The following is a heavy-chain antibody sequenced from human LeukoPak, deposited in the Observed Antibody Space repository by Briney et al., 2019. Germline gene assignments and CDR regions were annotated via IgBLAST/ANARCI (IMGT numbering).Heavy chain of an antibody. J-gene: IGHJ3*02. CDR2: IYYSGST. D-gene: IGHD6-13*01. CDR3: ARHAPGIAAAGTSGAFDI. Sequence: SETLSLTCTVSGGSISSSSYYWGWIRQPPGKGLEWIGSIYYSGSTYYNPSLKSRVTISVDTSKNQFSLKLSSVTAADTAVYYCARHAPGIAAAGTSGAFDIWGQGTMVTVSS. CDR1: GGSISSSSYY. V-gene: IGHV4-39*01.